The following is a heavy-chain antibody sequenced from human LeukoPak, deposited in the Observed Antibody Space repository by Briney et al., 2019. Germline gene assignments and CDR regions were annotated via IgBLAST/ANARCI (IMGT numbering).Heavy chain of an antibody. Sequence: GGSLRLSCAASGFTVSSNYMSWVRQAPGKGLEWVAVIWYDGSTKYYADSVKGRFTVSRDNSKNTLYLQMNSLRAEDTAVYYCARRNYGDSFGVDYWGQGTLVTVSS. CDR1: GFTVSSNY. V-gene: IGHV3-33*08. CDR3: ARRNYGDSFGVDY. D-gene: IGHD4-17*01. J-gene: IGHJ4*02. CDR2: IWYDGSTK.